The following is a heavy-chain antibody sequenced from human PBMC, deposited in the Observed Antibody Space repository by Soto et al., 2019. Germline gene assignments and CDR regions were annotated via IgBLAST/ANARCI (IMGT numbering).Heavy chain of an antibody. CDR2: INHSGST. CDR1: GGSFSGYC. CDR3: ARMNYYDTSGYPFDY. V-gene: IGHV4-34*01. D-gene: IGHD3-22*01. J-gene: IGHJ4*02. Sequence: SEILSLTCAVYGGSFSGYCWSWIRQPPGKGLEWIGEINHSGSTNYNPSLKSRVTISVDTSKNQFSLKLSSVTAADTAVYYCARMNYYDTSGYPFDYWGQGMMVTVSS.